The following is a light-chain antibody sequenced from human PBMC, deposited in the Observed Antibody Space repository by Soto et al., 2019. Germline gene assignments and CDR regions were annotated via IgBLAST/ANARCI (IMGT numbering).Light chain of an antibody. CDR3: QQYDNLPCT. V-gene: IGKV1-33*01. J-gene: IGKJ3*01. CDR1: QDISNY. CDR2: DAS. Sequence: DIQMTQSPSSLSASVGDRVTITCQASQDISNYLNWYQQKPGKAPKLLIYDASNLETGVPSRFSGSGSGTDFTFTISRLQTEDIATYYCQQYDNLPCTFGPGTKVDI.